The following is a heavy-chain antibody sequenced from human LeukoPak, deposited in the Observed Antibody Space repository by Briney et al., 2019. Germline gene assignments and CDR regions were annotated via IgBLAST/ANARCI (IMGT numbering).Heavy chain of an antibody. D-gene: IGHD4-17*01. V-gene: IGHV4-59*01. J-gene: IGHJ4*02. CDR2: IYYSGST. CDR1: GGSISSYY. CDR3: ARFLHDYGDYGIDY. Sequence: SETLSLTCTVSGGSISSYYWSWLRQPPGKGLEWIGYIYYSGSTNYNPSLKSRVTISVDTSKNQFSLKLSSVTAADTAVYYCARFLHDYGDYGIDYWGQGTLVTVSS.